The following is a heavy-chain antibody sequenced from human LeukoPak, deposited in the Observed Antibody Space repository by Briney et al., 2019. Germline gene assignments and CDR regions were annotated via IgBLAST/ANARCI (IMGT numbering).Heavy chain of an antibody. V-gene: IGHV4-59*11. CDR3: ARGAGWYDY. D-gene: IGHD6-19*01. CDR1: GGSISSHY. CDR2: NHYTGRT. Sequence: SETLSLTRAVSGGSISSHYWSWLRQPPGEGLEWIAYNHYTGRTNYNPSLKGRVTISVDTSNSQFSLNLNSVTAADTAVYYCARGAGWYDYWGQGTLVTVSS. J-gene: IGHJ4*02.